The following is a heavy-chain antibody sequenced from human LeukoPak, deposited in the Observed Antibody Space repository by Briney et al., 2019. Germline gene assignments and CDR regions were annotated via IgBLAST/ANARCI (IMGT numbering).Heavy chain of an antibody. Sequence: GWSLRLSCTASGFLFSDFAINGFRQAPGQGLEWVGFIRSKDYGGTTEYAASVKGRFTISRDESKSIAYLQMNSLKTEDTAVYYCTRGQEGNYYYSGMDVWGHGTTVTVSS. CDR2: IRSKDYGGTT. V-gene: IGHV3-49*03. CDR3: TRGQEGNYYYSGMDV. CDR1: GFLFSDFA. J-gene: IGHJ6*02.